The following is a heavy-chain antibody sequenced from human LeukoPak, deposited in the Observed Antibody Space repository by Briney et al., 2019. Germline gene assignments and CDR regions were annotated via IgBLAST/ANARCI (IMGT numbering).Heavy chain of an antibody. CDR2: IKHGGSEK. J-gene: IGHJ5*02. CDR1: GFTFSSYW. D-gene: IGHD3-3*01. Sequence: GGSPRLSCAASGFTFSSYWMSWVRQAPGKGLEWVANIKHGGSEKSYVDSVKGRFTIFRDDAKNSLYLQMNSLRAEDTAVYYCARTLFGVVNRWFDPWGQGVLVTISS. V-gene: IGHV3-7*01. CDR3: ARTLFGVVNRWFDP.